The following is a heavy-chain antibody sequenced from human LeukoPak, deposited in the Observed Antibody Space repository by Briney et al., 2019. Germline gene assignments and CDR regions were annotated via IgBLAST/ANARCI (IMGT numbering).Heavy chain of an antibody. V-gene: IGHV1-69*05. CDR3: ATDRATTVTKSFAFDI. Sequence: ASVNVSCKASGGTYSNYALSWMRQAPGQGLEWMGGIIPIFGTTNYAQKFQGRVTITTDESTGTAYMELISLRSEDTAVYYCATDRATTVTKSFAFDIWGQGAMATVSS. CDR2: IIPIFGTT. CDR1: GGTYSNYA. D-gene: IGHD4-17*01. J-gene: IGHJ3*02.